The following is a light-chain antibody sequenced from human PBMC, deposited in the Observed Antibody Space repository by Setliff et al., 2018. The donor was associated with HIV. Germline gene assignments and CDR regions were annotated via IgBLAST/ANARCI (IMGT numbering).Light chain of an antibody. Sequence: QSALTQPASVSGSPGQSITISCTGTSSDVGGYNYVSWYQQHPGKAPKLMIYDVSTRPSGVSNRFSGSKSGNTASLTISGLQAEDEADYYCCSYTSSSTRLFGGGTKVTV. CDR2: DVS. J-gene: IGLJ2*01. CDR3: CSYTSSSTRL. V-gene: IGLV2-14*01. CDR1: SSDVGGYNY.